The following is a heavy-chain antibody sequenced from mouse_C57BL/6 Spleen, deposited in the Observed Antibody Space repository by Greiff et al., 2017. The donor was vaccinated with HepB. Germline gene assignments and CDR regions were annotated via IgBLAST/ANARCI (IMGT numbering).Heavy chain of an antibody. CDR3: ARYDGYYYAMDY. V-gene: IGHV7-3*01. CDR2: IRNKANGYTT. D-gene: IGHD2-3*01. CDR1: GFTFTDYY. J-gene: IGHJ4*01. Sequence: VQLKESGGGLVQPGGSLSLSCAASGFTFTDYYMSWVRQPPGKALEWLGFIRNKANGYTTEYSASVKGRFTISRDNSQSILYLQMNALRAEDSATYYFARYDGYYYAMDYWGQGTSVTVSS.